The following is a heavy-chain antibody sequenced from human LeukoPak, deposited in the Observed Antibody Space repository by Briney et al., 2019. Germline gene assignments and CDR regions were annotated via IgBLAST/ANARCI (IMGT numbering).Heavy chain of an antibody. CDR1: EFTFSNYA. D-gene: IGHD3-10*02. V-gene: IGHV3-23*01. CDR2: ISASGGST. Sequence: GGSLRPSCAASEFTFSNYAMQWVRQAPGNGLEWVSGISASGGSTWYADTVKGRFTISRDTSKNTLYLQMNSLRAEDTAVYYCAKYVSAKGPPYALDVWGQGTTVTVSS. CDR3: AKYVSAKGPPYALDV. J-gene: IGHJ6*02.